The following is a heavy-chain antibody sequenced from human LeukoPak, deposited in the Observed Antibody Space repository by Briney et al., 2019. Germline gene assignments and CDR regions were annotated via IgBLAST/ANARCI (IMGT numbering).Heavy chain of an antibody. Sequence: GGSLRLSCAASGFTFSSYAMHWVRQAPGKGLEWVAVIWYDGSNKYYADSVKGRFTISRDNSKNTLYLQMNSLRAEDTAVYYCARSNYDFWSGYRGRYFDYWGQGTLVTVSS. CDR2: IWYDGSNK. D-gene: IGHD3-3*01. J-gene: IGHJ4*02. V-gene: IGHV3-33*08. CDR1: GFTFSSYA. CDR3: ARSNYDFWSGYRGRYFDY.